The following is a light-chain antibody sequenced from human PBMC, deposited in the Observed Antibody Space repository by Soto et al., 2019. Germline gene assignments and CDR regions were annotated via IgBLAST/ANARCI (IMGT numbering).Light chain of an antibody. CDR1: QSVTNS. CDR2: DAS. CDR3: QQHISWPLT. V-gene: IGKV3-11*01. J-gene: IGKJ4*01. Sequence: EIVLTQSAATLSLSPGEIATLSCRASQSVTNSLSWYQQKTGQAPRILVYDASNRATGIPNRLSGSGSGTDLNLTISKLEPEDFAVYYCQQHISWPLTFGGGTKVDIK.